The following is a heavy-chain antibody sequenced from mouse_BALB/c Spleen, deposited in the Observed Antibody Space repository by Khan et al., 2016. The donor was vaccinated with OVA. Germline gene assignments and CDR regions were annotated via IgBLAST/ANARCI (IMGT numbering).Heavy chain of an antibody. CDR1: GYTFTNHG. J-gene: IGHJ4*01. CDR2: INTYTGEP. D-gene: IGHD2-14*01. Sequence: QIQLVQSGPEQKKPGETVKISCKASGYTFTNHGMNWVQQAPGKGLKWMGWINTYTGEPTYADDFKGRFAFSLETSASTAYLQISNLKNEDTATYFCARVGYNGTMDYWGQGTSVTVSS. V-gene: IGHV9-3-1*01. CDR3: ARVGYNGTMDY.